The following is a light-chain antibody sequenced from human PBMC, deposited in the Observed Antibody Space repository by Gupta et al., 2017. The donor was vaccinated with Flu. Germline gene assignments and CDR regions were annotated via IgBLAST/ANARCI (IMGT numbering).Light chain of an antibody. CDR1: YNY. V-gene: IGLV2-14*01. CDR2: EVT. J-gene: IGLJ3*02. CDR3: SSFTSSNTWV. Sequence: QSALTQPASVSGSPGQSITISCTGTYNYVSWFQQHPGKAPKLMIYEVTNRPSGVSNRFSGSKSGNTASLTISGLQAEDEADYYCSSFTSSNTWVFGGGTRL.